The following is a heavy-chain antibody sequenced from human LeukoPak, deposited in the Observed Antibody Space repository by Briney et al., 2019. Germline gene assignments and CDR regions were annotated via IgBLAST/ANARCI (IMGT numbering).Heavy chain of an antibody. CDR1: GGTFSSYA. Sequence: SVKVSCKASGGTFSSYAISWVRQAPGQGPEWMGRIIPILGIANYAQKFQGRVTITADKSTSTAYMELSSLRSEDTAVYYCARQDTAGAFDYWGQGTLVTVSS. V-gene: IGHV1-69*04. J-gene: IGHJ4*02. D-gene: IGHD5-18*01. CDR2: IIPILGIA. CDR3: ARQDTAGAFDY.